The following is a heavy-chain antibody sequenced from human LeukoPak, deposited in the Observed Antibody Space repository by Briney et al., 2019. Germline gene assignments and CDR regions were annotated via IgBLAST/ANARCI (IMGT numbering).Heavy chain of an antibody. V-gene: IGHV1-46*01. CDR2: INPSGGST. J-gene: IGHJ6*02. CDR1: GYTFTSYY. Sequence: ASVKVSCKASGYTFTSYYMHWVRQAPGQGLEWMGIINPSGGSTSYAQKFQGRVTMTRDTSTSTVYMELSSLRSEDTAVYYCARDLIQRRGGGLYGDYATYYYYGMDVWGQGTTVTVSS. CDR3: ARDLIQRRGGGLYGDYATYYYYGMDV. D-gene: IGHD4-17*01.